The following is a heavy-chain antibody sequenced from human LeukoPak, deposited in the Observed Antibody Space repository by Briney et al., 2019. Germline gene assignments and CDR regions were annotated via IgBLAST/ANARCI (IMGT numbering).Heavy chain of an antibody. CDR3: ARPSGSYGDAFDI. Sequence: KPSETLSLTCTVSGGSISSYYWSWIRQPPGKGLEWIGYIHYSGSTHYNPSLKSRVTISVDTSKNQFSLKLSSVTAADTAVYYCARPSGSYGDAFDIWGQGTMVTVSS. CDR1: GGSISSYY. J-gene: IGHJ3*02. CDR2: IHYSGST. D-gene: IGHD1-26*01. V-gene: IGHV4-59*08.